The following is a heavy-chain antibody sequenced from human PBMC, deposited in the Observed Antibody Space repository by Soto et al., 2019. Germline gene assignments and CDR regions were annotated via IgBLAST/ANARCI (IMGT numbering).Heavy chain of an antibody. D-gene: IGHD3-10*01. Sequence: ASVKVSCKASGYTFTSYYMHWVRQAPGQGLEWMGIINPSGGSTSYAQKFQGRVTMTRDTSTSTVYMELSSLRSEDTAVYYCARDRITMVRRALYYFDYWGQGTLVTVSS. V-gene: IGHV1-46*03. CDR3: ARDRITMVRRALYYFDY. CDR2: INPSGGST. J-gene: IGHJ4*02. CDR1: GYTFTSYY.